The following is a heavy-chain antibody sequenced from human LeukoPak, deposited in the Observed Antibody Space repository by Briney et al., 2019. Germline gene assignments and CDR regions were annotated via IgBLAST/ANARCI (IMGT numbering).Heavy chain of an antibody. CDR2: IRHDGYGD. CDR3: AELGITMIGGV. D-gene: IGHD3-10*02. V-gene: IGHV3-30*02. CDR1: AFTFSSHG. J-gene: IGHJ6*04. Sequence: GGSLRLSCAASAFTFSSHGMHWVRQAPGKGLEWVAFIRHDGYGDYYADSVKGRFTISRDNAKNSLYLQMNSLRAEDTAVYYCAELGITMIGGVWGKGTTVTISS.